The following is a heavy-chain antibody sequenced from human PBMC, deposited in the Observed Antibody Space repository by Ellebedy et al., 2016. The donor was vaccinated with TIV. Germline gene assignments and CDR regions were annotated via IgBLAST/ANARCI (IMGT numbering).Heavy chain of an antibody. Sequence: GGSLRLSCAASGFTFSSYAMHWVRQAPGKGLEWVAVISYDGSNKYYADSVKGRFTISRDNSKNTLYLQMNSLRAEDTALYHCARDLGGYSYGLGGMDVWGQGTTVTVSS. J-gene: IGHJ6*02. D-gene: IGHD5-18*01. CDR1: GFTFSSYA. CDR3: ARDLGGYSYGLGGMDV. V-gene: IGHV3-30-3*01. CDR2: ISYDGSNK.